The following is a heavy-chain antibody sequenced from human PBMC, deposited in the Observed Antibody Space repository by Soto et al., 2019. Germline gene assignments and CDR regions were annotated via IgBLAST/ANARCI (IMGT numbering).Heavy chain of an antibody. J-gene: IGHJ4*02. D-gene: IGHD4-17*01. V-gene: IGHV1-18*01. CDR2: ISAYNGNT. CDR3: ARGPTVVTHADPDCAY. CDR1: GYTFTSYG. Sequence: QVQLVQSGAEVKKPGASVKVSCKASGYTFTSYGISWVRQAPGQGLEWMGWISAYNGNTNYAQKLQGRVTMTTDTDRSTAYMELRSLRSDDTAVYYCARGPTVVTHADPDCAYWGQGTLVTVSS.